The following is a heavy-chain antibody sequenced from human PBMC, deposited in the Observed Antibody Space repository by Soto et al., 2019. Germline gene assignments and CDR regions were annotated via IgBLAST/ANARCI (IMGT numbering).Heavy chain of an antibody. Sequence: SETLSLTCTVSGGSISTSYYWGWIRQSPGKGLEWIGSIYYSGNTYYNPSLKSRVTISVDTSKNQFSLKLSSVTAADTAVYYCARLYGYCIRNSCHGHYAMDVWGQGTTVTVSS. CDR3: ARLYGYCIRNSCHGHYAMDV. V-gene: IGHV4-39*01. CDR1: GGSISTSYY. J-gene: IGHJ6*02. CDR2: IYYSGNT. D-gene: IGHD2-2*01.